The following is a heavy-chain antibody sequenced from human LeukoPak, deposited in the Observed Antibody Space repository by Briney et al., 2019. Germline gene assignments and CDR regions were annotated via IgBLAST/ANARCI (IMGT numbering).Heavy chain of an antibody. CDR1: GFTLSSYS. J-gene: IGHJ4*02. D-gene: IGHD3-9*01. V-gene: IGHV3-21*01. CDR2: ISSSSSYI. Sequence: GGSLRLSCAASGFTLSSYSMNWVRQAPGKGLEWVSSISSSSSYIYYADSVRGRFTISRDNAKNSLYLQMNSLRAEDTAVYYCARSADKNFDYWGQGTLVTVSS. CDR3: ARSADKNFDY.